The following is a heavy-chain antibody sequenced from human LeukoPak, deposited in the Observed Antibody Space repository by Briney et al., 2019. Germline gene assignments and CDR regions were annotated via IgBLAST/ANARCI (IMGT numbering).Heavy chain of an antibody. CDR3: AKAGGYSYGQFDY. Sequence: PGGSLRLSCAASGFTFSSYAMHWVRQAPGKGLEWVAVISYDGTNKYYADSVKGRFTISRNNSKNTLYLQMNSLRAEDTAVYYCAKAGGYSYGQFDYWGQGTLVTVSS. V-gene: IGHV3-30*04. J-gene: IGHJ4*02. CDR1: GFTFSSYA. CDR2: ISYDGTNK. D-gene: IGHD5-18*01.